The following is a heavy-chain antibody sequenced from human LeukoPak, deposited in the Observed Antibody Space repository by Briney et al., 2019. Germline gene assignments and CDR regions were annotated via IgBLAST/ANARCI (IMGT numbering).Heavy chain of an antibody. J-gene: IGHJ3*02. CDR2: ISYDGSNK. Sequence: PGRSLRLSCVVSGFTFSNYAMHWVRQAPGKGLEWVAVISYDGSNKCSGDSAKGRFTISRDNSNNTLYLQMNSLRAEDTAVYYCAKGQTVATIDAFDIWGQGTMVTVSS. CDR3: AKGQTVATIDAFDI. D-gene: IGHD5-12*01. CDR1: GFTFSNYA. V-gene: IGHV3-30*18.